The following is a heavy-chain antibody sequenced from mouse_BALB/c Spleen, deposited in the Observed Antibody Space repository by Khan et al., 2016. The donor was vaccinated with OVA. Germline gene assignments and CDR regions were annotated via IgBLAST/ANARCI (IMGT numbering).Heavy chain of an antibody. CDR3: ASHYYGSSSFAY. V-gene: IGHV1-9*01. CDR2: ILPGSGST. CDR1: GYTFSSYW. D-gene: IGHD1-1*01. Sequence: QVQLQQSGAELMKPGASVKISCKATGYTFSSYWIEWVKQRPGHGLEWIGEILPGSGSTNYNEKFKGKATFTADTSSKPAYMHISSLTTEDSAVYSCASHYYGSSSFAYWGQGTLVTVSA. J-gene: IGHJ3*01.